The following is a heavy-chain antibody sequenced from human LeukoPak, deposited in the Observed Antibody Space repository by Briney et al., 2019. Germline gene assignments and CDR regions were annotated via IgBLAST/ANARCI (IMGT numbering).Heavy chain of an antibody. Sequence: SVKVSCKASGGTFSSYAISWVRQAPGQGLEWMGGIIPIFGTANYAQKFQGRVTITGDESTSTAYMELSSLRSEATAVYYCAREDGSTSFAYPWGQGTLVTVSS. CDR2: IIPIFGTA. J-gene: IGHJ5*02. D-gene: IGHD2-2*01. V-gene: IGHV1-69*01. CDR3: AREDGSTSFAYP. CDR1: GGTFSSYA.